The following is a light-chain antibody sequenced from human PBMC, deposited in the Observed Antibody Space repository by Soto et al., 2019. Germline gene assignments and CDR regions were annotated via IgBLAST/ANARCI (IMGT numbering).Light chain of an antibody. V-gene: IGKV1-39*01. CDR1: QSVTTF. J-gene: IGKJ1*01. CDR3: QQSYNSPRT. CDR2: RAS. Sequence: DIQMTQSPSSLSACVGDRVTISCRTSQSVTTFLNWYQQKPGEAPKLLIYRASTLQTGIPSRFGGSGYGADFVLTISSLQPEDFATYYCQQSYNSPRTFGLGTKVDIK.